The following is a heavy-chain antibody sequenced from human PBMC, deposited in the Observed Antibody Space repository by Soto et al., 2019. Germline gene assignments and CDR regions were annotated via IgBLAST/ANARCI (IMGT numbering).Heavy chain of an antibody. J-gene: IGHJ6*02. V-gene: IGHV5-51*01. CDR2: IYPGDSDK. CDR1: GYSFATYW. CDR3: ARLRESHYGMDV. Sequence: PGESLKISCKGSGYSFATYWIGWVRQMPGKGLEWMGIIYPGDSDKRSGPSLQGQVTISADKSISTAYLQWSSLKASDTAIYYCARLRESHYGMDVRGQGTTVTVSS.